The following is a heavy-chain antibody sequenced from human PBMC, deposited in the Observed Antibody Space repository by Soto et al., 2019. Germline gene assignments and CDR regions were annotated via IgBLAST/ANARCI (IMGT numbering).Heavy chain of an antibody. D-gene: IGHD4-17*01. CDR1: GFTFISYA. CDR2: TSGGGDVA. J-gene: IGHJ2*01. CDR3: VKKSIGTVTNPVYWYFDL. Sequence: EVQLLASGGGLVQPGGSLRLSCAASGFTFISYAMSWVRQAPGKGLEWVSGTSGGGDVAFYADSVKGRFTISRDNSKNTLYLQMNSLRAEDTALYYCVKKSIGTVTNPVYWYFDLWGRGTLVTVSS. V-gene: IGHV3-23*01.